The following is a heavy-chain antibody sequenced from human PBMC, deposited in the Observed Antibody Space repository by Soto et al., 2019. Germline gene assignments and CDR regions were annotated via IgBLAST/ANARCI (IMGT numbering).Heavy chain of an antibody. CDR1: GGSISSGGYY. CDR3: ARDRITIFGVVRYYYGMDV. D-gene: IGHD3-3*01. J-gene: IGHJ6*02. V-gene: IGHV4-31*03. Sequence: PSETLSLTCTVSGGSISSGGYYWSWIRQHPGKGLEWIGYIYYSGSTYYNPSLKSRVTISVDTSKNQFSLKLSSVTAADTAVYYCARDRITIFGVVRYYYGMDVWAKGPRSPSP. CDR2: IYYSGST.